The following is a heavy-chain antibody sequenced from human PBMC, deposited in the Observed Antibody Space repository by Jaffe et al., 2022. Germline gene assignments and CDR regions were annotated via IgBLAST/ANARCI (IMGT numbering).Heavy chain of an antibody. CDR1: GYSISSGYY. D-gene: IGHD4-17*01. Sequence: QVQLQESGPGLVKPSETLSLTCAVSGYSISSGYYWGWIRQPPGKGLEWIGSIYHSGSTYYNPSLKSRVTISVDTSKNQFSLKLSSVTAADTAVYYCARLDYGDYGDPDYWGQGTLVTVSP. CDR3: ARLDYGDYGDPDY. CDR2: IYHSGST. J-gene: IGHJ4*02. V-gene: IGHV4-38-2*01.